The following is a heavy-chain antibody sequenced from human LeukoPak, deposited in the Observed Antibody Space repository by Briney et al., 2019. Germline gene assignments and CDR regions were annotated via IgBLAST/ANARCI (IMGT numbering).Heavy chain of an antibody. V-gene: IGHV1-3*01. D-gene: IGHD2-15*01. J-gene: IGHJ6*04. Sequence: ASVKVSCKASGYTFTSYAMHWVRQAPGQRLGWMGWINAGNGNTKYSQKFQGRVTITRDTSASTAYMELSSLRSEDTAVYYCARVCSGGSCYYYYGMDVWGKGTTVTVSS. CDR3: ARVCSGGSCYYYYGMDV. CDR2: INAGNGNT. CDR1: GYTFTSYA.